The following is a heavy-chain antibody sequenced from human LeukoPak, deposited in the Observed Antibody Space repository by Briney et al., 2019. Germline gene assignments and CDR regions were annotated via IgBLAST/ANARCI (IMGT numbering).Heavy chain of an antibody. Sequence: SETLSLTCTVSGGSISSYYWSWIRQPPGKGLEWIGYIHYSGSTNYNPSLKSRVTISVDTSKNQFSLKLSSVTAADTAVYYCARDAHPYGSGSYLFDYWGQGTLVTVSS. CDR2: IHYSGST. J-gene: IGHJ4*02. V-gene: IGHV4-59*01. CDR3: ARDAHPYGSGSYLFDY. CDR1: GGSISSYY. D-gene: IGHD3-10*01.